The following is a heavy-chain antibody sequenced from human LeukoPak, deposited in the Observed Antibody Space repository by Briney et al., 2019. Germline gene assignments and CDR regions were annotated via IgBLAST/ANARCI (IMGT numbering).Heavy chain of an antibody. Sequence: GESLKISCKGSGYSFTSYWIAWVRQMPGKGLEWMGIIYPGDSDTRYSPSFQGQVTISADRSISTAYLQWSSLKASDTAMFYCARHLVIVTADDAFDIWGQGTMVTVSS. CDR2: IYPGDSDT. CDR1: GYSFTSYW. CDR3: ARHLVIVTADDAFDI. D-gene: IGHD2-21*02. J-gene: IGHJ3*02. V-gene: IGHV5-51*01.